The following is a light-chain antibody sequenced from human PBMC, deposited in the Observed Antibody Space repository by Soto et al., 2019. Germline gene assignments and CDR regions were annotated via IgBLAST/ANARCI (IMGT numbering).Light chain of an antibody. CDR1: SSNIGDKN. CDR3: ATWHDRPTVFYV. Sequence: QSVLTQPPSASGTPGQRVTISCSGSSSNIGDKNVNWYQKLPGTAPKLLIFANDQRPSGVPDRFSGSKSGTSASLVISGLQSEDEADYYFATWHDRPTVFYVFGTGTKLTVL. V-gene: IGLV1-44*01. J-gene: IGLJ1*01. CDR2: AND.